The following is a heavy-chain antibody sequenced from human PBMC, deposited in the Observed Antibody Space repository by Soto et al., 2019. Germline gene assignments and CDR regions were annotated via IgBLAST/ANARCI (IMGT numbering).Heavy chain of an antibody. V-gene: IGHV3-23*01. Sequence: GVSLRLSCSASGFTFSSYAMSWVRQAPGKGLEWVSAISGSGGSTYYADSVKGRFTISRDNSKNTLYLEMDSLRAEDTAVYYCAKVGKYDVLNGYYKGPDYYGLDVWGQGITVTVTS. CDR3: AKVGKYDVLNGYYKGPDYYGLDV. CDR1: GFTFSSYA. D-gene: IGHD3-9*01. J-gene: IGHJ6*02. CDR2: ISGSGGST.